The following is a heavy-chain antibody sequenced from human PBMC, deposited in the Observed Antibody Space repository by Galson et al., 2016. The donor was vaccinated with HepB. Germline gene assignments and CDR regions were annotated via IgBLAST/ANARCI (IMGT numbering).Heavy chain of an antibody. J-gene: IGHJ4*02. CDR1: GGSISSGNFY. Sequence: TLSLTCSVSGGSISSGNFYWTWIRQHPGKGLEWIGYIHHSGRTYYSPSLRSRLIISVDTSKNQFSLELTSVTAADTAIYYCARAVEWFGELGVSVNFEYWGQGNLVTVSS. CDR2: IHHSGRT. D-gene: IGHD3-10*01. CDR3: ARAVEWFGELGVSVNFEY. V-gene: IGHV4-31*03.